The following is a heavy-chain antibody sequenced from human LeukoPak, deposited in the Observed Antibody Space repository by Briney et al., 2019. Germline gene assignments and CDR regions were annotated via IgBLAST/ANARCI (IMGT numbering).Heavy chain of an antibody. J-gene: IGHJ3*02. D-gene: IGHD3-3*01. V-gene: IGHV3-7*01. CDR3: ARDLILLRFLEWLEDAFDI. Sequence: PGGSLRLSCAASGFTFSSYWMSWVRQGPGKRLEWVANIKQDGSEKYYVDSVKGRFTISRDNAKNSLYLQMNSLRAEDTAVYYCARDLILLRFLEWLEDAFDIWGQGTMVTVSS. CDR2: IKQDGSEK. CDR1: GFTFSSYW.